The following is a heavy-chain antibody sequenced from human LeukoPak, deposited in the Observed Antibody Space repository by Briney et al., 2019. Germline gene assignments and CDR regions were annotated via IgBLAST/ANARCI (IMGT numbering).Heavy chain of an antibody. D-gene: IGHD5-18*01. CDR1: GGSISSGSYY. V-gene: IGHV4-61*02. CDR2: IYASGNT. Sequence: PSETLSLTCTVSGGSISSGSYYWSWIRQPAGKGLEWIGRIYASGNTNPFKSRVTISVDTSKNQFSLKLSSVTAADTAVYYCAREVDTPMISETYYFDYWGQGTLVTVSS. J-gene: IGHJ4*02. CDR3: AREVDTPMISETYYFDY.